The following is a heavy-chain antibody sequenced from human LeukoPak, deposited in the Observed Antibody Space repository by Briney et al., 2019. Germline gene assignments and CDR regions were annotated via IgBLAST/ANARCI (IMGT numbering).Heavy chain of an antibody. Sequence: GGSLRLSCAASGFTVSTNYMSWVRQAPGKGLEWVSVIYSGGSTYYADSVKGRLTISRDNSKNTLYLQMNSLRAEDTAVYYCAKDPHPYSSSWPIIYYFDYWGQGTLVTVSS. V-gene: IGHV3-66*01. CDR3: AKDPHPYSSSWPIIYYFDY. D-gene: IGHD6-13*01. J-gene: IGHJ4*02. CDR1: GFTVSTNY. CDR2: IYSGGST.